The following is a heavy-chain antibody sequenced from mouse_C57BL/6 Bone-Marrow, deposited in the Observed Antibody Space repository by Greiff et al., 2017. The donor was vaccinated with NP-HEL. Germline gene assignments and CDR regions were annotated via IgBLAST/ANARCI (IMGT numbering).Heavy chain of an antibody. CDR1: GYSFTGYY. D-gene: IGHD1-1*01. V-gene: IGHV1-42*01. CDR2: INPSTGGT. Sequence: EVKLVESGPELVKPGASVKISCKASGYSFTGYYMNWVKQSPEKSLEWIGEINPSTGGTTYNQKFKAKATLTVDKSSSTAYMQLKSLTSEDSAVYYCARVDFITTVGDVWGTGTTVTVSS. J-gene: IGHJ1*03. CDR3: ARVDFITTVGDV.